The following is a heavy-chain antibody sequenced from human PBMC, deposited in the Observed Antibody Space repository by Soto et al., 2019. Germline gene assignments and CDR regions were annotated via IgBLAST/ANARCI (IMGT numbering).Heavy chain of an antibody. CDR1: GYTFTSYD. Sequence: ASVKVSCKASGYTFTSYDINWVLQATGQGLEWMGWMNPNSGNTGYAQKFQGRVTMTRNTSISTAYMELSSLRSEDTAVYYCATVGVDTAMVPVDYWGQGTLVTVSS. J-gene: IGHJ4*02. D-gene: IGHD5-18*01. CDR2: MNPNSGNT. V-gene: IGHV1-8*01. CDR3: ATVGVDTAMVPVDY.